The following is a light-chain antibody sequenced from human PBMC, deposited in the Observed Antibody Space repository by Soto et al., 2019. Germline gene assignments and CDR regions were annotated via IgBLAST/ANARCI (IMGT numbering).Light chain of an antibody. CDR2: RNN. CDR3: AAWDGNLPGWV. CDR1: TSNIANSF. V-gene: IGLV1-47*01. Sequence: QSLLRHPPSVSWTPGHRVTISCSGSTSNIANSFVYWYQHVPGTAPKILMYRNNQRPSGVPDRFSGSKSGTSASLAVSGLRPEDEPDYFCAAWDGNLPGWVFGGGTKVTAL. J-gene: IGLJ3*02.